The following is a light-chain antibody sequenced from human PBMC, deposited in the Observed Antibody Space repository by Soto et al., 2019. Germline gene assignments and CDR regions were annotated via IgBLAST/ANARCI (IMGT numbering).Light chain of an antibody. CDR3: SSFTGRTTWV. V-gene: IGLV2-14*03. CDR2: DVS. CDR1: NSDVGGHDY. Sequence: QSALTQPASVSGSPGQSITISCTGTNSDVGGHDYVSWYQQHPGKAPKLLIYDVSKRPSGVSNRFSGSKSGNTASLTISGLLTEDEADYYCSSFTGRTTWVFGGGTKVTVL. J-gene: IGLJ3*02.